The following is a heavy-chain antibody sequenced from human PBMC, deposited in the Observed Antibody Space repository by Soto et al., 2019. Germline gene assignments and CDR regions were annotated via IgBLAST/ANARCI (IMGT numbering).Heavy chain of an antibody. CDR3: ARIGLKDLDYYYGMDV. J-gene: IGHJ6*02. CDR2: IYHSGST. CDR1: GGSISSSNR. V-gene: IGHV4-4*02. Sequence: SETLSLTCAVSGGSISSSNRWSWVRQPPGKGLEWIGEIYHSGSTNYNPSLKSRVTISVDKSKNQFSLKLSSVTAADTAVYYCARIGLKDLDYYYGMDVWGQGTTVTVS.